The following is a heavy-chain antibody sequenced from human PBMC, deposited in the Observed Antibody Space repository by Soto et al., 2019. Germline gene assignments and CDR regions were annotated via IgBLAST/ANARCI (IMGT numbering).Heavy chain of an antibody. CDR3: TKEKSVVNSGYDAFDI. J-gene: IGHJ3*02. CDR1: RFTLSSYE. V-gene: IGHV3-48*03. Sequence: WGSLRLSCAASRFTLSSYEMDWVRQAPGKGLEWVAYISISGGTIYYGDSVEGRFTICRDNADNSLYLQMNGLRAEVTAVYYCTKEKSVVNSGYDAFDIWGRGTVVTVSS. CDR2: ISISGGTI. D-gene: IGHD5-12*01.